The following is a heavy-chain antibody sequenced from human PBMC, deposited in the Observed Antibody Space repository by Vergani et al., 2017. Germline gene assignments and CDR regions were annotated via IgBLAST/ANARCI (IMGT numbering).Heavy chain of an antibody. D-gene: IGHD3-9*01. V-gene: IGHV2-70*04. CDR1: GFSLSTSGMR. CDR2: IDWDDDK. Sequence: QVTLKESGPALVKPTQTLTLTCTFSGFSLSTSGMRVSWIRQPPGKALEWLARIDWDDDKFYSTSLKTRLTISKDTAKNQVVLTMTNMDPVDTAKYYCARTYYDILTGYYYHFDYWGQGTLVTVSS. CDR3: ARTYYDILTGYYYHFDY. J-gene: IGHJ4*02.